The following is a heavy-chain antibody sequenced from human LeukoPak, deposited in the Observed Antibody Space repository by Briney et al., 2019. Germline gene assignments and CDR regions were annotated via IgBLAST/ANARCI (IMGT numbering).Heavy chain of an antibody. CDR3: ARDPIKWELVRYYFDY. J-gene: IGHJ4*02. Sequence: QAGGSLRLSCAASGFTFSSYWMSWVRQAPGKGLEWVANIKQDGSEKYYVDSVKGRFTISRDNAKNSLYLQMNSLRAEDTAVYYCARDPIKWELVRYYFDYWGQGTLVAVSS. CDR1: GFTFSSYW. V-gene: IGHV3-7*01. CDR2: IKQDGSEK. D-gene: IGHD1-26*01.